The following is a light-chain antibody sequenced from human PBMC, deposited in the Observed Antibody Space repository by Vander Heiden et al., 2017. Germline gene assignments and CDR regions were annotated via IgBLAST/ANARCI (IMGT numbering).Light chain of an antibody. CDR1: SSDVGGYNY. Sequence: QFALPHPASVSGPPGQPITISCTGTSSDVGGYNYVSWYQQHPGKAPKLMIYDVSNRPSGVSNRFSGSKSGNTASLTISGLQAEDEADYYCSSYTSSSTEVFGTGTKLTVL. J-gene: IGLJ1*01. CDR2: DVS. CDR3: SSYTSSSTEV. V-gene: IGLV2-14*03.